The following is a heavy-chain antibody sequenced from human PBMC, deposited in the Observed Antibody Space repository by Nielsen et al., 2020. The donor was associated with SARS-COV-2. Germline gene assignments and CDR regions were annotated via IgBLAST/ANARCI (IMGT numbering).Heavy chain of an antibody. CDR2: INPNSGGT. J-gene: IGHJ4*02. D-gene: IGHD2-15*01. CDR1: GYTFTGYY. CDR3: ARGGRRKCSGGSCYFDLPHD. Sequence: SVKVTCKASGYTFTGYYMHWVRQPTGQRLEWMGRINPNSGGTNYSQKCQGRVTMIRNTSISIAYMELSRLGSDDRDVYYCARGGRRKCSGGSCYFDLPHDWGQGTLVTVSS. V-gene: IGHV1-2*05.